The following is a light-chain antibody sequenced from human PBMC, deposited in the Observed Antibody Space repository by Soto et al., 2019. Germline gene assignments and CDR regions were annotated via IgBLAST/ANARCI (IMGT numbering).Light chain of an antibody. CDR2: SAS. CDR1: QGLSSW. CDR3: QQANSFPIT. Sequence: DIQMTQSPSSVSASVGDRVTITCRASQGLSSWLAWYQQKPGKAPKLLIYSASSLQSGVSSRFSCSGGGTDFTLTISSLQPEDFETYYCQQANSFPITFGQGTRLEIK. J-gene: IGKJ5*01. V-gene: IGKV1D-12*01.